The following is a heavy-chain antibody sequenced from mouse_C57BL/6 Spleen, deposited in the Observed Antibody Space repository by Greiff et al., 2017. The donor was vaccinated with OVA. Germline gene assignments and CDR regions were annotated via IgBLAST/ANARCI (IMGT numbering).Heavy chain of an antibody. CDR3: ARGTAGYFDY. CDR2: INPNNGGT. CDR1: GYTFTDYT. V-gene: IGHV1-18*01. J-gene: IGHJ2*01. Sequence: VQLQQSGPELVKPGASVKIPCKASGYTFTDYTMDWVKQSHGKSLEWIGDINPNNGGTIYNQKFKGKATLTVDKSSSTAYMELRSLTSEDTAVYYCARGTAGYFDYGGQGTTLTVSS. D-gene: IGHD3-3*01.